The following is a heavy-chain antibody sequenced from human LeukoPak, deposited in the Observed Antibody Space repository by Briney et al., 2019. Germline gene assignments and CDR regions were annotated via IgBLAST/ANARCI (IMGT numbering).Heavy chain of an antibody. CDR2: IYYSGST. CDR3: ARAGADYYGSGTLLRVYDP. J-gene: IGHJ5*02. D-gene: IGHD3-10*01. V-gene: IGHV4-31*03. Sequence: SQTLSLTCTVSGGSISSGGYYWSWIRQHPGKGLEWIGYIYYSGSTYYNPSLKSRVTISVDTSKNQFSLKLSSVTAADTAVYYCARAGADYYGSGTLLRVYDPWGQGTLVTVSS. CDR1: GGSISSGGYY.